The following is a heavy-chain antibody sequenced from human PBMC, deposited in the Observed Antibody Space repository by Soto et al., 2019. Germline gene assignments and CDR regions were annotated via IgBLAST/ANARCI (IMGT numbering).Heavy chain of an antibody. V-gene: IGHV1-18*01. Sequence: ASVKVSCKASGYTFTSYGISLVRQAPGQGLEWMGWISAYNGNTNYAQKLQGRVTMTTDTSTSTAYMELRSLRSDDTAVYYCARGITGMGAQNYYYYYYGMDVWGQGTTVTVSS. CDR3: ARGITGMGAQNYYYYYYGMDV. CDR2: ISAYNGNT. D-gene: IGHD1-20*01. J-gene: IGHJ6*02. CDR1: GYTFTSYG.